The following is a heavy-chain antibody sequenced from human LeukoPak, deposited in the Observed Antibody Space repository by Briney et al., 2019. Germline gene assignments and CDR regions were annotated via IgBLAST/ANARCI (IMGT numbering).Heavy chain of an antibody. D-gene: IGHD3-22*01. CDR3: ARIRGGGYYDSSGYYHFDY. CDR2: IDPGDSDT. CDR1: GYSFTSYW. Sequence: GESLKISCKGSGYSFTSYWIGWVRQMPGKGLEWMGIIDPGDSDTRYSPSFQGQVTISADKSISTAYLQWSSLKASDTAMYYCARIRGGGYYDSSGYYHFDYWGQGTLVTVSS. V-gene: IGHV5-51*01. J-gene: IGHJ4*02.